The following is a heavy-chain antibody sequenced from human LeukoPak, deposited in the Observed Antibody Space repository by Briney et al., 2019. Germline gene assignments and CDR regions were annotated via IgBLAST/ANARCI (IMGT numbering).Heavy chain of an antibody. CDR3: GKGGGGVLDC. CDR1: GSTATPSH. CDR2: IYNDDNT. D-gene: IGHD3-16*01. J-gene: IGHJ4*02. Sequence: GGSLRLSCAASGSTATPSHMSWVRQAPGKGLEWISVIYNDDNTNYADSVKGRFIISRDNSKNTVYLQMNSLRAEDTAVYYCGKGGGGVLDCWGQGTLVTVFS. V-gene: IGHV3-66*01.